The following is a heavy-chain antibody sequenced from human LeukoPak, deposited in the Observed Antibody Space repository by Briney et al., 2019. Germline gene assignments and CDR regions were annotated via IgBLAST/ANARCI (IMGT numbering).Heavy chain of an antibody. Sequence: GGSLRLSCAASGFTFNSYAMSWVRQAPGKGLEWVGRIKSKTDGGTTDYAAPVKGRFTISRDDSKNTLYLQMNSLKTEDTAVYYCTTHYNSQYYYDSSGYLDYWGQGTLVTVSS. J-gene: IGHJ4*02. CDR2: IKSKTDGGTT. V-gene: IGHV3-15*01. CDR3: TTHYNSQYYYDSSGYLDY. D-gene: IGHD3-22*01. CDR1: GFTFNSYA.